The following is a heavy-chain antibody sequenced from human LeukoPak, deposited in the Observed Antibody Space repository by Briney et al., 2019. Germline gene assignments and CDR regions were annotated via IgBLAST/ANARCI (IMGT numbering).Heavy chain of an antibody. Sequence: SETLSLTYTVSGGSISSYYWSWIRQPPGKGLEWIGYIYYSGMTNYNPSLKSRLTISLDTSKNQFSLKLSSVTAADTAVYYCASADYDDYYIDFWGQGTLVTVSS. CDR1: GGSISSYY. CDR3: ASADYDDYYIDF. CDR2: IYYSGMT. D-gene: IGHD4-17*01. V-gene: IGHV4-59*01. J-gene: IGHJ4*02.